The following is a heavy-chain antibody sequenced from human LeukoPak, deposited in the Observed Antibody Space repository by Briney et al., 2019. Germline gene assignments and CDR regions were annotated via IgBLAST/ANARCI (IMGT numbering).Heavy chain of an antibody. D-gene: IGHD4-23*01. CDR1: GFTFSSYA. V-gene: IGHV3-23*01. Sequence: QTGGSLRLSCAASGFTFSSYAMSWVRQAPGKGLEWVSTISISGGTTYYADSVKGRFTISRDNSKNTLYLQMNSLRAEDTAIYYCARDSPDYGGKGFDYWGQGTLVTVSS. CDR3: ARDSPDYGGKGFDY. J-gene: IGHJ4*02. CDR2: ISISGGTT.